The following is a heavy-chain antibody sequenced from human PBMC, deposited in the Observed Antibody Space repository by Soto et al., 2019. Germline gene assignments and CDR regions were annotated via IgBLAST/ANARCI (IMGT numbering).Heavy chain of an antibody. CDR3: AKDLVSSPDIVVVVAAIGAFDI. D-gene: IGHD2-15*01. J-gene: IGHJ3*02. CDR2: ISGSGGST. CDR1: GFTFSSYA. Sequence: GGSLRLSCAASGFTFSSYAMSWVRQAPGKGLEWVSAISGSGGSTYYADSVKGRFTISRDNSKNTLYLQMNSLRAEDTAVYYCAKDLVSSPDIVVVVAAIGAFDIWGQGTMVTGSS. V-gene: IGHV3-23*01.